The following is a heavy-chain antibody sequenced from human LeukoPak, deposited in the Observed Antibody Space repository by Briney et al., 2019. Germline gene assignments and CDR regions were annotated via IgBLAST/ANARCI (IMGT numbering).Heavy chain of an antibody. V-gene: IGHV4-30-4*01. J-gene: IGHJ4*02. D-gene: IGHD2-2*02. CDR2: IYYSGST. Sequence: SQTLSLTCTLSGGSISSGDYYWSWIRQPPGKGLEWIGYIYYSGSTYYNPSLKSRVTISVDTSKNQFSLKLSSVTAADTAVYYCARAGNQLLYFPYFDYWGQGTLVTVSS. CDR3: ARAGNQLLYFPYFDY. CDR1: GGSISSGDYY.